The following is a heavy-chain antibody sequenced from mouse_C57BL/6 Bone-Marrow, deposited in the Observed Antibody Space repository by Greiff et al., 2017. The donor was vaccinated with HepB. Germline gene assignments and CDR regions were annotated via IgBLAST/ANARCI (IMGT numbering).Heavy chain of an antibody. J-gene: IGHJ2*01. D-gene: IGHD4-1*01. CDR2: INPYNGGT. CDR3: ARLGPLFDY. Sequence: VQLQQSGPVLVKPGASVKMSCKASGYTFTDYYMNWVKQSHGKSLEWIGVINPYNGGTSYNQKFKGKATLTVDKSSSTAYMELNSLTSEDSAVYYCARLGPLFDYWGQGTTLTVSS. V-gene: IGHV1-19*01. CDR1: GYTFTDYY.